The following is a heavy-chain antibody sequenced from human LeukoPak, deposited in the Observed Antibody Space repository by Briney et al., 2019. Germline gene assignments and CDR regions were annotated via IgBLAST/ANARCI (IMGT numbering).Heavy chain of an antibody. CDR3: ARETYYDSSGYYHAFDI. D-gene: IGHD3-22*01. V-gene: IGHV3-7*01. CDR2: IKQDGSEK. Sequence: GGSLRLSCAASGFTFSSYWMSWVRQAPGKGLELVANIKQDGSEKYYVDSVKGRFTISRDNAKNSLYLQMKSLRAEDTAVYYCARETYYDSSGYYHAFDIWGQGTMVTASS. J-gene: IGHJ3*02. CDR1: GFTFSSYW.